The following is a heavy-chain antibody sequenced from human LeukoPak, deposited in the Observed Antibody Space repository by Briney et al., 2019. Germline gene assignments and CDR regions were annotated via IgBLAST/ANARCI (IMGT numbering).Heavy chain of an antibody. CDR3: ARLTGVHSSGWFSCDY. CDR2: IYPGGSDT. J-gene: IGHJ4*02. Sequence: GESLQISCKGSGYSFTSYWIGWVRQMPGKGLEWMGIIYPGGSDTRYSPSFQGQVTISADKSISTAYLQWSSPKASDTAMYYCARLTGVHSSGWFSCDYWGQGTLVTVSS. D-gene: IGHD6-19*01. CDR1: GYSFTSYW. V-gene: IGHV5-51*01.